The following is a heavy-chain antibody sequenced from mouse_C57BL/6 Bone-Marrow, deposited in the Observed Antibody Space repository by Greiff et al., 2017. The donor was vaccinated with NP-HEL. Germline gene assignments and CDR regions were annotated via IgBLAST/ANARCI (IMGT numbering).Heavy chain of an antibody. V-gene: IGHV14-4*01. CDR2: IDPENGDT. CDR3: TTGGYYPFAY. Sequence: VQLKESGAELVRPGASVKLSCTASGFNIKDDYMHWVKQRPEQGLEWIGWIDPENGDTEYASKFQGKATITADTSSNTAYLQLSGLTSEDTAVYYCTTGGYYPFAYWGQGTLVTVSA. CDR1: GFNIKDDY. J-gene: IGHJ3*01. D-gene: IGHD2-3*01.